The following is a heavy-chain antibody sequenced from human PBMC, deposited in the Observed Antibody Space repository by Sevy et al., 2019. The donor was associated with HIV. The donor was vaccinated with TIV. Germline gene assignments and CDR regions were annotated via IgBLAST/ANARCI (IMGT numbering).Heavy chain of an antibody. CDR1: GGSISSGGYY. D-gene: IGHD3-10*01. CDR3: ARGITMVRGVSGRWFDP. V-gene: IGHV4-31*03. J-gene: IGHJ5*02. Sequence: SETLSLTCTVSGGSISSGGYYWSWIRQHPGKDLDWIGYIYYSGSTYYNPSLKSRVTISVDTSKNQFSLKLSSVTAADTAVYYCARGITMVRGVSGRWFDPWGQGTLVTVSS. CDR2: IYYSGST.